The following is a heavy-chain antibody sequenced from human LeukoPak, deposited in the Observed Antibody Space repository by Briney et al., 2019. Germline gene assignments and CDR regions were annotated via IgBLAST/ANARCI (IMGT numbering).Heavy chain of an antibody. CDR1: GFTFSSYS. Sequence: PGGSLRLSCAASGFTFSSYSMNWVRQAPGKGLEWVSSISSSSSYIYYADSVKGRFTISRDNAKNSLYLQMNSLRAEGTAVYYCARITMIVVVPPSGGGMDVWGQGTTVTVSS. CDR3: ARITMIVVVPPSGGGMDV. CDR2: ISSSSSYI. J-gene: IGHJ6*02. V-gene: IGHV3-21*01. D-gene: IGHD3-22*01.